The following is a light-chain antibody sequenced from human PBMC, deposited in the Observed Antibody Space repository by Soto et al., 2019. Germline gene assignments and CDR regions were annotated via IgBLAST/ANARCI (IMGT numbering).Light chain of an antibody. Sequence: DIVMTQSPDSLAVSLGDRATINCKSSQSIFYSSNNKNYLAWYQQRPGQPPKLLIYWASTRQSGVPVRFSGSGSGTDFTLTISSLQAEDVAVYYCQQYYTTYPTFGQGTKVEIK. CDR2: WAS. J-gene: IGKJ1*01. CDR3: QQYYTTYPT. CDR1: QSIFYSSNNKNY. V-gene: IGKV4-1*01.